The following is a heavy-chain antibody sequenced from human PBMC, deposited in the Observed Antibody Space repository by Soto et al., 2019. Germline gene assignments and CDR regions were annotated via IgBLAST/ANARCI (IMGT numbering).Heavy chain of an antibody. J-gene: IGHJ3*02. CDR1: GGSISSSNW. Sequence: QVQLQESGPGLVKPSGTLSLTCAVSGGSISSSNWWSWVRQPPGKGLEWIGEIYHSGSTNYNPSLQSRVTTSVDKSKNQFSLKLSSVTAADTAVYYCARRRDGYNFAFDIWGQVTMFTVSS. CDR2: IYHSGST. V-gene: IGHV4-4*02. CDR3: ARRRDGYNFAFDI. D-gene: IGHD5-12*01.